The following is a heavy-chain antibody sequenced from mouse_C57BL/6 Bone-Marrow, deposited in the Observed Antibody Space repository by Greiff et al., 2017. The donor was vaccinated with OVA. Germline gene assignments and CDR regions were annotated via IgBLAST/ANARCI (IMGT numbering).Heavy chain of an antibody. V-gene: IGHV14-4*01. J-gene: IGHJ1*03. Sequence: EVQLQESGAELVRPGASVKLSCTASGFNIKDDYMHWVKQRPEQGLEWIGWIDPENGDTEYASKFQGKATITADTSSNTAYLQLSSLTSEDTAVYYCARKRNYYGSSPFDVWGTGTTVTVSS. CDR3: ARKRNYYGSSPFDV. CDR2: IDPENGDT. CDR1: GFNIKDDY. D-gene: IGHD1-1*01.